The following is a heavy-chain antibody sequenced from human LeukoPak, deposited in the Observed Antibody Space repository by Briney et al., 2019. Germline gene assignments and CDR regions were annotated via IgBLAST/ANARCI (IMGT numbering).Heavy chain of an antibody. J-gene: IGHJ3*02. CDR1: GGTFSSYA. V-gene: IGHV1-2*02. D-gene: IGHD7-27*01. CDR3: ARDRTGTDAFDI. CDR2: INPNSGGT. Sequence: GASVKVSCKASGGTFSSYAISWVRQAPGQGLEWMGWINPNSGGTNYAQKFQGRVTMTRDTSISTAYMELSRLRSDDTAVYYCARDRTGTDAFDIWDQGTMVTVSS.